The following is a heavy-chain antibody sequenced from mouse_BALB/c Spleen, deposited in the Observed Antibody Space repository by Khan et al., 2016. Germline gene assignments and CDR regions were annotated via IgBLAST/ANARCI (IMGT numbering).Heavy chain of an antibody. CDR2: INSNGGST. J-gene: IGHJ4*01. V-gene: IGHV5-6-3*01. D-gene: IGHD2-14*01. Sequence: EVELVESGGGLVQPGGSLKLSCAASGFTFSTYAISWVRQTPDKRLELVATINSNGGSTYYPDNVKGRFTISRDNAKNTLYLQMSSLKSEDTAMYYWARVRQAVDYWGQGTSVTVSS. CDR1: GFTFSTYA. CDR3: ARVRQAVDY.